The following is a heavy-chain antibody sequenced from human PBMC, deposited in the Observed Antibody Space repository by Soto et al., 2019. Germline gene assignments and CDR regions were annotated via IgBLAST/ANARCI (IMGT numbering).Heavy chain of an antibody. CDR2: VSYSGST. J-gene: IGHJ4*02. V-gene: IGHV4-59*01. D-gene: IGHD3-3*01. CDR3: AREIDFGVVID. CDR1: GASISSYY. Sequence: SETLSLTCSVSGASISSYYWSWIRQSPGKGLEWIGYVSYSGSTNHYPSPKSRVSISLDTSENHFSLNLSSVTTADTAVYYCAREIDFGVVIDWGQGTLVTVSS.